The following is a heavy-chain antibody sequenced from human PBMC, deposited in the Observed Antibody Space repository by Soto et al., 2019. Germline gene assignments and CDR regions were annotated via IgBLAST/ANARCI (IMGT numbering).Heavy chain of an antibody. D-gene: IGHD2-15*01. CDR3: AGVEDEGGSYYD. Sequence: QVHLVESGGGVVHTGRSLRLSCAASGFTFNTYAMHWVRQAPGKGLEWVAVISYDGFNKYHTDSVKGRIPISRDNSKNTLYLQMNSLKPEDSAVYYCAGVEDEGGSYYDWGQGTLVTVSS. CDR2: ISYDGFNK. V-gene: IGHV3-30*10. CDR1: GFTFNTYA. J-gene: IGHJ4*02.